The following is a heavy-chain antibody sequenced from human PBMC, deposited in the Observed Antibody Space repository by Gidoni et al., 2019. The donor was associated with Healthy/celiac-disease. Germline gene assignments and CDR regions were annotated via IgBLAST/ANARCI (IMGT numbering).Heavy chain of an antibody. V-gene: IGHV3-21*01. Sequence: EVQLVESGGGLVKPGGSLRRPCAASGFTCSSYSMNWVRQAPGKGLEWVSSIRSSSSYIYYADSVKGRFTISRDNAKNSLYLQMNSLRAEDTAVYYCARDRYDFWSGYLVDYWGQGTLVTVSS. CDR1: GFTCSSYS. CDR3: ARDRYDFWSGYLVDY. D-gene: IGHD3-3*01. CDR2: IRSSSSYI. J-gene: IGHJ4*02.